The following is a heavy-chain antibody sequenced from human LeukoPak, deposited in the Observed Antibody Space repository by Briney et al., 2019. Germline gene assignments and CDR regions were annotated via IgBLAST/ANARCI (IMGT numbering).Heavy chain of an antibody. D-gene: IGHD3-10*01. CDR2: ISYDGNNE. J-gene: IGHJ4*02. V-gene: IGHV3-30*18. CDR3: AKGTYYYGSGSTYNDPNQDY. CDR1: GFTVSSNY. Sequence: GGSLRLSCAASGFTVSSNYMSWVRQAPAKGLEWVAVISYDGNNEYYADSVKGRFAISRDNSKNTLYLQMNSLRAEDTAVYYCAKGTYYYGSGSTYNDPNQDYWGQGTLVTVSS.